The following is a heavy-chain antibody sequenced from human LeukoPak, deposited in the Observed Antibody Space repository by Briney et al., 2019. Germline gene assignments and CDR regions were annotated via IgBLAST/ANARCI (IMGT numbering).Heavy chain of an antibody. Sequence: GESLKISCKGSGYSFTNYWISWVRQMPGKGLEWTGRIDPSDSYTNYSPSFQGHVTISADKSISTAYLQWSSLKASDTAMYYCARREGDWFDPWGQGTLVTVSS. V-gene: IGHV5-10-1*01. CDR3: ARREGDWFDP. CDR1: GYSFTNYW. CDR2: IDPSDSYT. J-gene: IGHJ5*02.